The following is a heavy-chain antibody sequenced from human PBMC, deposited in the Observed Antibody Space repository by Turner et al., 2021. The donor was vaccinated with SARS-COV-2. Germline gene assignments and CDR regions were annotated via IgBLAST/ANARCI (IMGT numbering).Heavy chain of an antibody. CDR3: AKTSSGMVDYFDS. D-gene: IGHD3-3*01. CDR2: VGNTGRTT. Sequence: DAHLMESGGKLVRPGETLTLSCAATGFLFSSFALSWVRQAPGKGLEWVAHVGNTGRTTHYADSVRGRFTISRDNSNGTLFLLMGSLKVEDTAVYFCAKTSSGMVDYFDSWGQGTPVTVSS. J-gene: IGHJ4*02. CDR1: GFLFSSFA. V-gene: IGHV3-23*01.